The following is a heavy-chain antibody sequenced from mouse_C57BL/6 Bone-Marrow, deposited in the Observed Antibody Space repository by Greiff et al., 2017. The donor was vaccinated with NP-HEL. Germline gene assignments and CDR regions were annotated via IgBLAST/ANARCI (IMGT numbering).Heavy chain of an antibody. Sequence: QVQLQQPGAELVKPGASVKLSCKASGYTFTSYWMHWVKQRPGRGLEWIGRIDPNSGGTKYNEKFKSKATLTVDKPSSTAYMQLSSLTSEDSAVYYRAREGGPYYYGSSYYAMDYWGQGTSVTVSS. D-gene: IGHD1-1*01. CDR2: IDPNSGGT. V-gene: IGHV1-72*01. CDR1: GYTFTSYW. CDR3: AREGGPYYYGSSYYAMDY. J-gene: IGHJ4*01.